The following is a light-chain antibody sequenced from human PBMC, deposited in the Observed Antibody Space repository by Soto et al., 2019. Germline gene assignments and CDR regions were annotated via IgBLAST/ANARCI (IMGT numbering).Light chain of an antibody. CDR2: GAS. V-gene: IGKV3-20*01. Sequence: EIVLTQSPGTLSLSPGERATLSCRASQSVSSSYLAWYQQKPGQAPRLLIYGASSRATAIPDRFGGSGSGTEFTLTISRLEPEDFAVYYCQQYRSSRSFGQGTKLAIK. CDR1: QSVSSSY. CDR3: QQYRSSRS. J-gene: IGKJ2*01.